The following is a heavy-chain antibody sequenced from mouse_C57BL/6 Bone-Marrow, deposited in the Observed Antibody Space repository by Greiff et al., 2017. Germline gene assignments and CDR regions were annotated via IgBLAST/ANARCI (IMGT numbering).Heavy chain of an antibody. CDR1: GFTFSSYA. CDR3: ARDDYGIWYFDV. Sequence: EVKLVESGGGLVKPGGSLKLSCAASGFTFSSYAMSWVRQTPEKRLEWVATISDGGSYTYYPDNVKGRVTISRDNAKNNLYLQMSHLKSEDTAMYYCARDDYGIWYFDVWGTGTTVTVSS. J-gene: IGHJ1*03. D-gene: IGHD2-4*01. CDR2: ISDGGSYT. V-gene: IGHV5-4*01.